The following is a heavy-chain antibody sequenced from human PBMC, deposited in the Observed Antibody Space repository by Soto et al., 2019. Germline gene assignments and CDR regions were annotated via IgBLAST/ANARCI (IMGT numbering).Heavy chain of an antibody. Sequence: QLQLQESGPGLVKPSETLSLTCTVSGGSISSSSYYWGWIRQPPGKGLEWIGSIYYSGSTYYNPSLKSRVTISVDTSKNQFSLKRTSVTAAATAVYYCARLPSLFVLVPAAMDGWGQGTLVTVSS. CDR1: GGSISSSSYY. CDR2: IYYSGST. D-gene: IGHD2-2*01. J-gene: IGHJ4*02. CDR3: ARLPSLFVLVPAAMDG. V-gene: IGHV4-39*01.